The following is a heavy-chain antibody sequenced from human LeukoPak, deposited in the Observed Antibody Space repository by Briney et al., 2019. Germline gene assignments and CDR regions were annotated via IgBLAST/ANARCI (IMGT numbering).Heavy chain of an antibody. Sequence: AGGSLRLSCAASGFTFSCYAMTWVRQAPGKGLEWVSSISGNDDGTYYADSVKGRFTISRDNSKNTLYLQMNSLRAEDTAIYYCAKRGPIYSASPGNYFDYWGQGTLVTVSS. CDR1: GFTFSCYA. CDR2: ISGNDDGT. J-gene: IGHJ4*02. D-gene: IGHD3-10*01. CDR3: AKRGPIYSASPGNYFDY. V-gene: IGHV3-23*01.